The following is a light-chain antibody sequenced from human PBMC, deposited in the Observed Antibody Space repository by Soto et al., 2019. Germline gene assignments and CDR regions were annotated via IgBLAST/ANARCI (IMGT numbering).Light chain of an antibody. CDR2: GNH. CDR1: RTNIGAGSD. CDR3: QCDDSRLSYV. V-gene: IGLV1-40*01. J-gene: IGLJ1*01. Sequence: QSVLTQPPSVSGAPGQRVTISCTGSRTNIGAGSDVHWYQHLPGTVPKLIIYGNHNRPSGLPDRFSGYTSGTSALLAITGLQAEEEDDYYCQCDDSRLSYVFGTGTKLTVL.